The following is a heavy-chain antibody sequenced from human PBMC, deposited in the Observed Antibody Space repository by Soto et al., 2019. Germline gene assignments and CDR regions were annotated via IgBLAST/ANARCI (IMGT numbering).Heavy chain of an antibody. CDR1: GFTFSSYA. D-gene: IGHD2-15*01. CDR3: ARGDHASVVVVAAIDY. Sequence: PGGSLRLSCAASGFTFSSYAMHWVRQAPGKGLEWVAVISYDGSNKYYADSVKGRFTISRDNSKNTLYLQMNSLRAEDTAVYYCARGDHASVVVVAAIDYWGQGTLVTVSS. V-gene: IGHV3-30-3*01. J-gene: IGHJ4*02. CDR2: ISYDGSNK.